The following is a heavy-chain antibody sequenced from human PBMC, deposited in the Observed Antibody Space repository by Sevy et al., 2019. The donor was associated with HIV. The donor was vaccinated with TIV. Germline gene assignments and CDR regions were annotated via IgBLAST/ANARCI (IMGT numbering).Heavy chain of an antibody. CDR1: GFTFSSYA. CDR2: ISGSGGRT. V-gene: IGHV3-23*01. CDR3: AKERGVPWGAYYFDY. Sequence: GGSLRLSCAASGFTFSSYAMSWVRQAPGKGLEWVSGISGSGGRTYYADSVKGRFTISRDNSKNTLYLQMNSLRAEDTAVYYCAKERGVPWGAYYFDYWGQGTLVTVSS. D-gene: IGHD1-1*01. J-gene: IGHJ4*02.